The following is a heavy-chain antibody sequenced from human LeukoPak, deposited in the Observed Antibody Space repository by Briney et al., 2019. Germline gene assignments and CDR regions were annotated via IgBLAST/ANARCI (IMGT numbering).Heavy chain of an antibody. CDR3: ARVLLWFGEKAFDI. V-gene: IGHV4-4*02. CDR1: GGSMSSSNW. D-gene: IGHD3-10*01. Sequence: SSETLSLTCAVSGGSMSSSNWWSWVRQPPGKGLEWIGEIYHSGSTNYNPSLKSRVTISVDKSKNQFSLKQSSVTAADTAVYYCARVLLWFGEKAFDIWGQGTMVTVSS. CDR2: IYHSGST. J-gene: IGHJ3*02.